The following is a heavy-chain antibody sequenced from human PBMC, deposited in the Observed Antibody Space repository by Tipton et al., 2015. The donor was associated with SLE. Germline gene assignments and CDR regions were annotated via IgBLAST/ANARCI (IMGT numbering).Heavy chain of an antibody. D-gene: IGHD3-9*01. J-gene: IGHJ4*02. V-gene: IGHV4-61*02. CDR2: ISHTGIN. CDR1: GDSITSNNYH. CDR3: TRGGFDWGFPYFDY. Sequence: TLSLTCTVSGDSITSNNYHWSWIRQTAGKGLEWIGRISHTGINIYNPSPKSRLTMSVDTSKNQFSLSLTSVTATDTAVYYCTRGGFDWGFPYFDYWGQGALVTVSS.